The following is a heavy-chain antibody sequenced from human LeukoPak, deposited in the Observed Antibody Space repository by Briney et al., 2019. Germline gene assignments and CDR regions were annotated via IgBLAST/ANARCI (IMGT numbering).Heavy chain of an antibody. J-gene: IGHJ4*02. Sequence: PGGSLRLSCAASGFTFSSYAMSWVRQAPGKGLEWVSAISGSGGSTYYADSVKGRFTISRDNSKNTLYLQMNSLRAEDTAVYYCAKVPLGYYYGSGSFDYWGQGTLVTVSS. CDR1: GFTFSSYA. V-gene: IGHV3-23*01. D-gene: IGHD3-10*01. CDR3: AKVPLGYYYGSGSFDY. CDR2: ISGSGGST.